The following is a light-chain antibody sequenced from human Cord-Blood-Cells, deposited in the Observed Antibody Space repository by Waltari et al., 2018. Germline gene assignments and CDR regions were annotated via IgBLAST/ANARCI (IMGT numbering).Light chain of an antibody. Sequence: DIVMTQSPDSLAVSLGERATINCKSSQSVLYSSNNKNYLAWYQQKPGQPPKLLIYWAFTRESGVPDRFSGSGSGTDFTLTISSLQAEDVAVYYCQQYYSTPLTFCQGTKVEIK. CDR3: QQYYSTPLT. CDR1: QSVLYSSNNKNY. J-gene: IGKJ1*01. CDR2: WAF. V-gene: IGKV4-1*01.